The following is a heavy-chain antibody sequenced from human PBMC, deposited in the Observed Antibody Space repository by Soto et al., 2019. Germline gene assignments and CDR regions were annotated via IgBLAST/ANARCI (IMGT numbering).Heavy chain of an antibody. CDR2: IIPIFGTA. CDR3: ARGSYDSSGYYYHYFDY. Sequence: SVKVSCKASGGTFSSYAISWVRQAPGQGLEWMGGIIPIFGTANYAQKFQGRVTITADESTSTAYMELSSLRSEDTAVYYCARGSYDSSGYYYHYFDYWGQGTLVTVSS. D-gene: IGHD3-22*01. CDR1: GGTFSSYA. J-gene: IGHJ4*02. V-gene: IGHV1-69*13.